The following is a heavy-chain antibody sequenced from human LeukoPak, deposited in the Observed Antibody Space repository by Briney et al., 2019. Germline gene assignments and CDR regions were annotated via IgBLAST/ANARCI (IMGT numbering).Heavy chain of an antibody. CDR1: GGSFSGYY. D-gene: IGHD2-2*02. V-gene: IGHV4-34*01. J-gene: IGHJ4*02. CDR2: INHSGST. CDR3: ARHGGRYQLLYLEFDY. Sequence: SETLSLTCAVYGGSFSGYYWSWIRQPPGKGLEWIGEINHSGSTNYNPSLKSRVTISVDASKNQFSLKLSSVTAADTAVYYCARHGGRYQLLYLEFDYWGQGTLVTVSS.